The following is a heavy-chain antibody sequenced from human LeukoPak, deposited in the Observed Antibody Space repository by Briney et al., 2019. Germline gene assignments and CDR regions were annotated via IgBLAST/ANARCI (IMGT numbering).Heavy chain of an antibody. J-gene: IGHJ6*03. Sequence: SETLSLTCAVYGGSFSGYYWSWIRQPPGKGLEWIGEINHSGSTNYNPSLKSRVTISVDTSKNQFSLKLSSVTAADTAVYYCARDASQGITGTTFYYYYYMDVWGKGTTVTVSS. CDR1: GGSFSGYY. V-gene: IGHV4-34*01. D-gene: IGHD1-7*01. CDR2: INHSGST. CDR3: ARDASQGITGTTFYYYYYMDV.